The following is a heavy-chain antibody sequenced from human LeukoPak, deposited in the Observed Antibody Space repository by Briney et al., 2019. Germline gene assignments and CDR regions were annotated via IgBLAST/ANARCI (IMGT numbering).Heavy chain of an antibody. V-gene: IGHV4/OR15-8*01. CDR1: GASIASHSW. Sequence: SETLSLTCAVSGASIASHSWWGWVRQPPGKGLEWIGEVYHSGGANYKPSLKSRVTISVDTSRNHFFLKLSSVTAADTAVYYCARGYFRFNPGPYYFDYWGQGTLVTVSS. D-gene: IGHD2/OR15-2a*01. CDR2: VYHSGGA. CDR3: ARGYFRFNPGPYYFDY. J-gene: IGHJ4*02.